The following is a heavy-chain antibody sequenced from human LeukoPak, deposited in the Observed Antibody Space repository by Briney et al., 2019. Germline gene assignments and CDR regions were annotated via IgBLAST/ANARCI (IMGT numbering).Heavy chain of an antibody. CDR3: ARDRLYCSGGSCYLNWFDP. D-gene: IGHD2-15*01. J-gene: IGHJ5*02. V-gene: IGHV4-38-2*02. CDR2: LYHSGST. CDR1: GYSISSGYY. Sequence: PSETLSLTCAVSGYSISSGYYWGWIRQPPGKGLEWIGSLYHSGSTYYNPSLKSRVTISVDTSKNQFSLKLSSVTAADTAVYYCARDRLYCSGGSCYLNWFDPWGQGTLVTVSS.